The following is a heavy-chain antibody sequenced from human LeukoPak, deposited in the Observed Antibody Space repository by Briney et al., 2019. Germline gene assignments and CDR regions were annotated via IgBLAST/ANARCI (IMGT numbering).Heavy chain of an antibody. D-gene: IGHD3-3*01. CDR3: ARDFWSGTPDY. Sequence: PGGSLRLSCAASGFAFSTYSMSWVRQAPGKGLEWVSTITSSSNYIYYADSVKGRFTISRDNAKNSLYLQMNSLRAEDTAVYYCARDFWSGTPDYWGQGTLVTVSS. CDR1: GFAFSTYS. V-gene: IGHV3-21*01. CDR2: ITSSSNYI. J-gene: IGHJ4*02.